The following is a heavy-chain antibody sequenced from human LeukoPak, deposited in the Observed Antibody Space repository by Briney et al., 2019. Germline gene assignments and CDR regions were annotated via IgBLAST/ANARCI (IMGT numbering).Heavy chain of an antibody. CDR3: ARGLQLYYFTDYYYMDV. Sequence: SETLSLTCAVYGGSFSGYYWSWIRQPPGKGLEWIGEINHSGSTNYNPSLKSRVTISVDTSKNQFSLKLSSVTAADTAVYYCARGLQLYYFTDYYYMDVWGKGTTVTVSS. CDR2: INHSGST. J-gene: IGHJ6*03. V-gene: IGHV4-34*01. CDR1: GGSFSGYY. D-gene: IGHD3-10*01.